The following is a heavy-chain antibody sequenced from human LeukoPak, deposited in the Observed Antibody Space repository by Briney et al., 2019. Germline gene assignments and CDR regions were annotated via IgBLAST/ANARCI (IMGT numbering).Heavy chain of an antibody. D-gene: IGHD6-19*01. J-gene: IGHJ4*02. CDR2: IYNSRNT. Sequence: SETLSLTCTVSGGSINSSDYYWGWIRQPPGQGLEWIGYIYNSRNTYYNPSLKSRVTISVDMSKSQFSLRLTSVTAADTGVFYCARAGYSSGWYVGYFDYWGQGTLVTVSS. CDR1: GGSINSSDYY. CDR3: ARAGYSSGWYVGYFDY. V-gene: IGHV4-39*01.